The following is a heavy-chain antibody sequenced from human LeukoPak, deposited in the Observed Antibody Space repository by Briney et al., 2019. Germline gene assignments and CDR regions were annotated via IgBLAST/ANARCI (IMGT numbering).Heavy chain of an antibody. Sequence: GGSLRLSCAASGFTFSSYAMHWVRQAPGKGLEWVAVISYDGSNKYYADSVKGRFTISRDNSKNTLYLQMNSLRAEDTAVYYCARESSGYYEDYWGQGTLVIVSS. CDR1: GFTFSSYA. J-gene: IGHJ4*02. CDR2: ISYDGSNK. D-gene: IGHD3-22*01. V-gene: IGHV3-30-3*01. CDR3: ARESSGYYEDY.